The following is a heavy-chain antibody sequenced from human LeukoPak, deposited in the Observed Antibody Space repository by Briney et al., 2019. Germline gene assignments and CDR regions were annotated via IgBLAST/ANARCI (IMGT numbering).Heavy chain of an antibody. CDR1: GYTFTNYF. CDR3: ARDGSSYGHLY. D-gene: IGHD5-18*01. CDR2: INPSDGST. Sequence: ASVKVSCKASGYTFTNYFIHWVRQAPGQGLEWMGLINPSDGSTSYAQNFQGRITMTRDTSTGTVYMELSSLRSEDTAVYYCARDGSSYGHLYWGQGTLVTVSS. J-gene: IGHJ4*02. V-gene: IGHV1-46*01.